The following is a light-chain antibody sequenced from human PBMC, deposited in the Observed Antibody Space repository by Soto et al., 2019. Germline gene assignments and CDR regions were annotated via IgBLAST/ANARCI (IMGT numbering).Light chain of an antibody. CDR3: QQYYSTPRT. Sequence: DIVMTQFPDSLAASLGERATINCKSSQSVLYSSNNKNYLAWYQQKPGQPPKLLIYWASTRESGVPDRFSGSGSGTDFTLTISSLQAEDVALYFCQQYYSTPRTFGQGTKVEIK. CDR1: QSVLYSSNNKNY. V-gene: IGKV4-1*01. J-gene: IGKJ1*01. CDR2: WAS.